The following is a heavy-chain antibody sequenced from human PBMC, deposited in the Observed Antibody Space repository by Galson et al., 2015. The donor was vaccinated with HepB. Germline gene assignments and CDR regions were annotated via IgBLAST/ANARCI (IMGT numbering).Heavy chain of an antibody. CDR2: IGSSGADT. CDR1: GFTFSSYA. V-gene: IGHV3-23*01. J-gene: IGHJ6*02. D-gene: IGHD4-23*01. CDR3: AKTISSAGTLRWRSGMDV. Sequence: SLRLSCAPSGFTFSSYAMNWVRQAPGKGLEWVSGIGSSGADTFYSDSVKGRFTISRDNSKNTLYLQMNSLRAEDTAVYYCAKTISSAGTLRWRSGMDVWGQGTTVTVSS.